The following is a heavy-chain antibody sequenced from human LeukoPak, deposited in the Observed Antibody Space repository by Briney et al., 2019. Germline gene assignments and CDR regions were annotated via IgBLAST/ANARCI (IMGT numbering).Heavy chain of an antibody. J-gene: IGHJ6*03. V-gene: IGHV4-39*07. CDR2: IYYSGST. D-gene: IGHD3-3*01. CDR1: GGSISSSSYY. CDR3: ARDGSLYYDFWSGYSRSGYYYYYYMDV. Sequence: PSETLSLTCTVSGGSISSSSYYWGWIRQPPGTGLEWIGSIYYSGSTYYNPSLKSRVTISVDTSKNQFSLKLSSVTAADTAVYYCARDGSLYYDFWSGYSRSGYYYYYYMDVWGKGTTVTVSS.